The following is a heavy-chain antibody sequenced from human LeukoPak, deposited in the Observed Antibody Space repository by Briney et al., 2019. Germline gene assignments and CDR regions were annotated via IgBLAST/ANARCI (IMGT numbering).Heavy chain of an antibody. D-gene: IGHD3-22*01. CDR2: INPNSGGT. V-gene: IGHV1-2*02. Sequence: GASVKVSCKASGYTFTSYDINWVRQAPGQGLEWMGWINPNSGGTNYAQKFQGRVTMTRDTSISTAYMELSRLRSDDTAVYYCARGGLSDSSGYYYQSPSGYDAFDIWGQGTMVTVSS. CDR1: GYTFTSYD. J-gene: IGHJ3*02. CDR3: ARGGLSDSSGYYYQSPSGYDAFDI.